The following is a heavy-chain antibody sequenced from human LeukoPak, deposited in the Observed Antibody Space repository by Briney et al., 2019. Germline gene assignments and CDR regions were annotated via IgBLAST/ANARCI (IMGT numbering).Heavy chain of an antibody. V-gene: IGHV3-23*01. Sequence: GASLRLSCAACGFTFRSYAMRWGRQARGKGVEWVSVISDSGGSTYYTDSVKGRITIYRDNSKNTLYLQMNILTAEDTAVYYCAKDLYCISTSCYVFIYYWGQGTLVTVSS. J-gene: IGHJ4*02. CDR1: GFTFRSYA. D-gene: IGHD2-2*01. CDR2: ISDSGGST. CDR3: AKDLYCISTSCYVFIYY.